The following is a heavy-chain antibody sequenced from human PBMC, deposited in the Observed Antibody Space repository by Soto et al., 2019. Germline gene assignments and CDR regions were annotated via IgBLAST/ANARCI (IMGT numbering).Heavy chain of an antibody. J-gene: IGHJ6*02. V-gene: IGHV4-59*12. D-gene: IGHD4-17*01. Sequence: SETLSLTCTVSGGSISSYYWSWIRQPPGKGLEWIGYIYYSGSTNYNPSLKSRVTISVDTSKNQFSLKLSSVTAADTAVYYCARGDYGVIMDVWGQGTTVTVSS. CDR3: ARGDYGVIMDV. CDR1: GGSISSYY. CDR2: IYYSGST.